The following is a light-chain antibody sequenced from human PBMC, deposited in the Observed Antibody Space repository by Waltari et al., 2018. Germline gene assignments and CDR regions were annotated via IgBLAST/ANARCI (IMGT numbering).Light chain of an antibody. CDR2: RAS. CDR3: QQHGTLPAT. J-gene: IGKJ1*01. V-gene: IGKV3-20*01. CDR1: QSVGSSS. Sequence: EIVLTQSPGTPSLSPGDRVTLSCRASQSVGSSSLAWYQQKPGQAPRLVLYRASRRATGIPERFSGSGSGTDFSLTISRMEPEDFAVYYCQQHGTLPATFGQGTKVEIK.